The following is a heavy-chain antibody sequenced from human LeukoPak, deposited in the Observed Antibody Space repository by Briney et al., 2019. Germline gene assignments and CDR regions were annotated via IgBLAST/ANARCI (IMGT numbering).Heavy chain of an antibody. CDR3: ATVPIFGVVMGYYFDY. V-gene: IGHV1-24*01. D-gene: IGHD3-3*01. Sequence: GASVTVSFTVSGYTLTELSMHWVRQAPGKGLEWMGGFDPEDGETIYAQKFQGRVTMTEDTSTDTAYMELSSLRSEDTAVYYCATVPIFGVVMGYYFDYWGQGTLVTVSS. CDR1: GYTLTELS. CDR2: FDPEDGET. J-gene: IGHJ4*02.